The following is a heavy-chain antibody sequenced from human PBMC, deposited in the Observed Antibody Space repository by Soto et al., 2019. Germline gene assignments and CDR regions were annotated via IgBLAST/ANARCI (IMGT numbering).Heavy chain of an antibody. CDR1: GGSIISGGYY. V-gene: IGHV4-31*03. D-gene: IGHD1-20*01. CDR2: IYYSGST. J-gene: IGHJ6*02. CDR3: ARDGRITAELRWSYYYGMDV. Sequence: SETLSLTCTVSGGSIISGGYYWSWIRQHPGKGLEWIGYIYYSGSTYYNPSLKSRVTISVDTSKNQFSLRSEDTAVYYCARDGRITAELRWSYYYGMDVWGQGTTVTVSS.